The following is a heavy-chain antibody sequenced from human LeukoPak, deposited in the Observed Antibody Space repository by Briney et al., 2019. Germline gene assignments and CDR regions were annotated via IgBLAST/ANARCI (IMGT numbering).Heavy chain of an antibody. CDR1: GFTFSDYY. Sequence: GGSLRLSCAASGFTFSDYYMSWIRQAPGKGLEWVSYISSSGSTINYADSVKGRLIISRDNAKNSLYLQMNSLRAEDTAVYYCARDPSKYGSGSSPYYYYGMDVWGQGTTVTVSS. D-gene: IGHD3-10*01. CDR2: ISSSGSTI. CDR3: ARDPSKYGSGSSPYYYYGMDV. J-gene: IGHJ6*02. V-gene: IGHV3-11*04.